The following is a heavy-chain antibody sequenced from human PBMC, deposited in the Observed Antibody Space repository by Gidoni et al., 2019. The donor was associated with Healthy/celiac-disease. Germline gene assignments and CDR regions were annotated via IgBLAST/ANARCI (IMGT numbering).Heavy chain of an antibody. Sequence: QVQLVESGGGVVQPGRSLRLSCAASGVTFSSYGMHWVRQAPGKGLEWVAVISYDGSNKYYADSVKGRFTISRDNSKNTLYLQMNSLRAEDTAVYYCAKGSVVGGHFDYWGQGTLVTVSS. J-gene: IGHJ4*02. CDR3: AKGSVVGGHFDY. CDR1: GVTFSSYG. V-gene: IGHV3-30*18. CDR2: ISYDGSNK. D-gene: IGHD1-26*01.